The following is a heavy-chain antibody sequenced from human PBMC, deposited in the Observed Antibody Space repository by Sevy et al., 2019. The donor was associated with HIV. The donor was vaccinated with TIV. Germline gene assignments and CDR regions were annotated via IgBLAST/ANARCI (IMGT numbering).Heavy chain of an antibody. D-gene: IGHD2-15*01. J-gene: IGHJ6*02. Sequence: GGSLRLSCAGSGFTFTSYWMSWVRQAPGKGLEWVANIKEDGVETNYVDSVRGRVTISRDNGKKSVYLQMNSLRAEDTAVYYCARENRRWRQYQYHGMDVWGQGTTVTVSS. CDR1: GFTFTSYW. CDR2: IKEDGVET. CDR3: ARENRRWRQYQYHGMDV. V-gene: IGHV3-7*01.